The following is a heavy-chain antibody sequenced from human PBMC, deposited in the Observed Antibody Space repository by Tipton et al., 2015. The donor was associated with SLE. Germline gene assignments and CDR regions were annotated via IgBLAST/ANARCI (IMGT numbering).Heavy chain of an antibody. CDR1: GGSISSYY. CDR2: IYYSWST. Sequence: TLSLTCTVSGGSISSYYWSWIRQPPGKGLEWIGYIYYSWSTNYNPSLKSRVTISVDTSKNQFSLKLSSVTAADTDVYYCARDDPDVWAFDIWGQGTMVTVSS. CDR3: ARDDPDVWAFDI. V-gene: IGHV4-59*01. J-gene: IGHJ3*02. D-gene: IGHD3-3*01.